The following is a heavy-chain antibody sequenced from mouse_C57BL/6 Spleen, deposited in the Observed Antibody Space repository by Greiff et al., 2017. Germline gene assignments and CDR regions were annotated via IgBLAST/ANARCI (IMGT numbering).Heavy chain of an antibody. CDR3: ARGRLDGYHFDY. CDR2: INPSTGGT. J-gene: IGHJ2*01. V-gene: IGHV1-42*01. CDR1: GYSFTGYY. Sequence: VQLQQSGPELVKPGASVKISCKASGYSFTGYYMNWVKQSPEKSLEWIGEINPSTGGTTYNQKFKAKATLTVDKSSSTAYMQLKSLTSEDSAVYYCARGRLDGYHFDYWGQGTTLTVSS. D-gene: IGHD2-3*01.